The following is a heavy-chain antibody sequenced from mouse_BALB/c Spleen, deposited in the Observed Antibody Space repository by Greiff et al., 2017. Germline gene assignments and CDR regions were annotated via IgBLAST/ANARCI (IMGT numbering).Heavy chain of an antibody. J-gene: IGHJ1*01. CDR3: AREGGTFWYFDV. D-gene: IGHD4-1*01. CDR1: GFTFSDYY. Sequence: EVKLMESGGGLVKPGGSLKLSCAASGFTFSDYYMYWVRQTPEKRLEWVATISDGGSYTYYPDSVKGRFTISRDNAKNNLYLQMSSLKSEDTAMYYCAREGGTFWYFDVWGAGTTVTVSS. CDR2: ISDGGSYT. V-gene: IGHV5-4*02.